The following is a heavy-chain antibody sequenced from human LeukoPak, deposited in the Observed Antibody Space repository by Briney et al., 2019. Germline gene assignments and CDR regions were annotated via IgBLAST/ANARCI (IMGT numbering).Heavy chain of an antibody. CDR1: GFTFRSYE. V-gene: IGHV4-39*07. J-gene: IGHJ4*02. CDR3: ARLASRDGYNIDY. CDR2: IYYSGST. Sequence: LRLSCAASGFTFRSYEMNWIRQPPGKGLEWIGSIYYSGSTYYNPSLKSRVTISVDTSKNQFSLKLSSVTAADTAVYYCARLASRDGYNIDYWGQGTLVTVSS. D-gene: IGHD5-24*01.